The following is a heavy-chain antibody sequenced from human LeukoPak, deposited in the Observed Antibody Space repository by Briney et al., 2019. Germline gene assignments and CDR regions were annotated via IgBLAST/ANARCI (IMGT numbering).Heavy chain of an antibody. V-gene: IGHV3-11*01. D-gene: IGHD6-19*01. CDR1: GFTFSDYY. Sequence: GGSLRLSCAASGFTFSDYYMSWIRQAPGNGREWVSYISSSGSTIYYADSVKGRFTISRDNAKNSLYLQMNSLRAEDTAVYYCARDDYSGWPTYYYGMDVWGQGTTVTVSS. CDR2: ISSSGSTI. J-gene: IGHJ6*02. CDR3: ARDDYSGWPTYYYGMDV.